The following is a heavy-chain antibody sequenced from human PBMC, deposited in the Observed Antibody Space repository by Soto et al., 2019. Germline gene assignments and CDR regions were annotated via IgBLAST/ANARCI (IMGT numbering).Heavy chain of an antibody. CDR1: GFTFSNAW. CDR3: TTSGITGTTAPSHYWYFDL. CDR2: IKSKTDGGTT. J-gene: IGHJ2*01. V-gene: IGHV3-15*01. Sequence: EVQLVESGGGLVKPGGSLRLSCAASGFTFSNAWMSWVRQAPGKGLEWVGRIKSKTDGGTTDYAAPVKGRFTISRDDSKNTLYLQMNSLKTEDTAVYYCTTSGITGTTAPSHYWYFDLWGRGTLVTVSS. D-gene: IGHD1-7*01.